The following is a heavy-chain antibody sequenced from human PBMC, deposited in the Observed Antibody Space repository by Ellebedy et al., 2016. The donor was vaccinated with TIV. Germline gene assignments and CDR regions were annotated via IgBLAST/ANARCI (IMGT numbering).Heavy chain of an antibody. J-gene: IGHJ6*02. CDR2: IYYSGST. CDR3: ARDLRKGGMDV. CDR1: GGSISTSDYY. D-gene: IGHD3-9*01. V-gene: IGHV4-30-4*02. Sequence: SETLSLTXTVSGGSISTSDYYWSWIRQPPGKGLEWIGYIYYSGSTYYNPSLKSRVTISVDTSKKQFSLKLSSVTAADTAVYYCARDLRKGGMDVWGQGTTVTVSS.